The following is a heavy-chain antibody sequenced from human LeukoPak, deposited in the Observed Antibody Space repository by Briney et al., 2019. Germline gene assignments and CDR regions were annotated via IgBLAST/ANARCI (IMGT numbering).Heavy chain of an antibody. CDR1: GGPVTTNSYY. CDR2: IHYSGVT. J-gene: IGHJ4*02. D-gene: IGHD6-19*01. Sequence: SETLSLTCSVSGGPVTTNSYYWAWLRQSPGKGLDWIGTIHYSGVTYYHPSLKSRVTISVDMSKNEFSLNLNSVTAADTAIYYCARQEGRTTGWYVHWGQGTLVTVSS. CDR3: ARQEGRTTGWYVH. V-gene: IGHV4-39*01.